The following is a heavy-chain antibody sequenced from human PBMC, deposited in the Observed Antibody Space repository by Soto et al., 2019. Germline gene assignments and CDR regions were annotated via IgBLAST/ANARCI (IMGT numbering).Heavy chain of an antibody. J-gene: IGHJ6*02. CDR3: ARTAAAGKYYYGMEV. CDR1: GYSFTSYW. Sequence: GESLKISCKGSGYSFTSYWIGWVRQMPGKGLEWMGIIYPGDSDTRYSPSFQGQVTISADKSISTAYLQWSSLKASDTAMYYCARTAAAGKYYYGMEVWGQGTTVTVSS. CDR2: IYPGDSDT. V-gene: IGHV5-51*01. D-gene: IGHD6-13*01.